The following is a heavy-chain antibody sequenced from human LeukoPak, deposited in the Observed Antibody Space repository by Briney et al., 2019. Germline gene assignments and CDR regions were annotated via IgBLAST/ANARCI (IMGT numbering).Heavy chain of an antibody. CDR1: GDSFSGYF. V-gene: IGHV4-59*01. CDR3: AREVHDSSGYAFDY. D-gene: IGHD3-22*01. CDR2: IYYSGST. J-gene: IGHJ4*02. Sequence: SETLSLTCAVYGDSFSGYFWSWIRQPPGKGLEWIGYIYYSGSTNYNPSLKSRVTISVDTSKNQFSLKLSSVTAADTAVYYCAREVHDSSGYAFDYWGQGTLVTVSS.